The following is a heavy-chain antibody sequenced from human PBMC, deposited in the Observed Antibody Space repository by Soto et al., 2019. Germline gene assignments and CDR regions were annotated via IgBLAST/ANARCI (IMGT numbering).Heavy chain of an antibody. CDR1: GFTFSSYA. J-gene: IGHJ2*01. V-gene: IGHV3-23*01. CDR3: AKAKPRVVPTYWYFDL. Sequence: GGSLRLSCAASGFTFSSYAMSWVRQAPGKGLEWVSAISGSGGSTYYAVSVKGRFTISRDNSKNTPYMQMNGLRAEDTAVYYCAKAKPRVVPTYWYFDLWGRGTLVTVSS. CDR2: ISGSGGST. D-gene: IGHD2-2*01.